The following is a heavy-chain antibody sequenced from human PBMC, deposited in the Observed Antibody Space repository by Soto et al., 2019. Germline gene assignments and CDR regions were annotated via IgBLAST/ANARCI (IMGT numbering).Heavy chain of an antibody. CDR3: ARDSASEWHITTFGVVIEYYYYYYGMDV. CDR1: GFTFSSYD. CDR2: IGTAGDP. Sequence: PGGSLRLSCAASGFTFSSYDMHWVRQATGKGLEWVSAIGTAGDPYYPGSVKGRFTISRENAKNSLYLQMNSLRAGDTAVYYCARDSASEWHITTFGVVIEYYYYYYGMDVWGQGTTVTVSS. V-gene: IGHV3-13*05. D-gene: IGHD3-3*01. J-gene: IGHJ6*02.